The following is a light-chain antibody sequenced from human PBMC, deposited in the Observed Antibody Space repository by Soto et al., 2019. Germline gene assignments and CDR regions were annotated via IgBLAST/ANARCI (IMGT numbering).Light chain of an antibody. CDR1: QGISSY. Sequence: IQMTQSPSSLSASVGDRVTINCRASQGISSYLAWYQQKPGKAPKLLIYAASTLPRGVPSRFSGSGSGTDFTLTISCLQSEDFATYYCQQYYSYPITFGQGTRLEIK. J-gene: IGKJ5*01. V-gene: IGKV1-8*01. CDR2: AAS. CDR3: QQYYSYPIT.